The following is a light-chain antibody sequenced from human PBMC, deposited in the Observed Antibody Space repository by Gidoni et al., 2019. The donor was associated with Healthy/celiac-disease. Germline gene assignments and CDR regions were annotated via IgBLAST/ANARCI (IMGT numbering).Light chain of an antibody. CDR1: QSVSSY. Sequence: EIVLIQSPATLSLSPGERATLSCRASQSVSSYFAWYQQKPGHAPRLLIYDASNRATGIPARFSGSGSGTDFTLTISSLEPEDFAVYYCQQRSNWPSITFGQGTRLEIK. CDR2: DAS. J-gene: IGKJ5*01. V-gene: IGKV3-11*01. CDR3: QQRSNWPSIT.